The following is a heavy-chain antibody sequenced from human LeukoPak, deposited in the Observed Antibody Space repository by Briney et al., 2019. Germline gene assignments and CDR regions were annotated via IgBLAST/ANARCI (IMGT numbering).Heavy chain of an antibody. CDR2: LYYSGST. CDR3: ARGRAPRYYDFWSGYYCVDYYYGMDV. CDR1: GGSISSYY. Sequence: SETLSLTRTVSGGSISSYYWSWIRQPPGMGLEWVGYLYYSGSTKYNPSLKSRVTITVDTSKNQFSLKLRSVTAADTALYYCARGRAPRYYDFWSGYYCVDYYYGMDVWGQGTTVTVSS. J-gene: IGHJ6*02. V-gene: IGHV4-59*01. D-gene: IGHD3-3*01.